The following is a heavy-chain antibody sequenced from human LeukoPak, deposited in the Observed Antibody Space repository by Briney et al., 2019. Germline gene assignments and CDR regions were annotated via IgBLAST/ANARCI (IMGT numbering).Heavy chain of an antibody. J-gene: IGHJ3*02. CDR1: GGSIDRNNW. CDR3: AGAPSFYVVPAAEPDAFDI. CDR2: IYYTGIT. V-gene: IGHV4-4*02. D-gene: IGHD2-2*01. Sequence: PSETLSLTCAVSGGSIDRNNWWSWVRQPPGKGLEWIGEIYYTGITNYNPSLQSRVTISVDTPKNHFSLKLSSVTAADTAVYFCAGAPSFYVVPAAEPDAFDIWGQGTMVTVSS.